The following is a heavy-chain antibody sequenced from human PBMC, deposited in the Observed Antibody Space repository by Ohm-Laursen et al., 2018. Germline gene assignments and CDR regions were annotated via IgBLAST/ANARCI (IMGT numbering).Heavy chain of an antibody. Sequence: GSLRLSCSASGFIFSEYSMSWVRQAPGRGLEWVSEIGGDGGSPQYADSVKGRFTISRDNSKSTLYLKLNSLRAEDTAVYYCAKDSVPRNGVFDAFDIWGQGSMVTVSS. V-gene: IGHV3-23*01. J-gene: IGHJ3*02. D-gene: IGHD3-10*01. CDR2: IGGDGGSP. CDR3: AKDSVPRNGVFDAFDI. CDR1: GFIFSEYS.